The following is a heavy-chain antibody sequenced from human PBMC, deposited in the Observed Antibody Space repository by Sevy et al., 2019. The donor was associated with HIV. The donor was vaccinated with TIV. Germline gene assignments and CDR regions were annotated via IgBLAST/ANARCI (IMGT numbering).Heavy chain of an antibody. CDR3: TRVRSFGFEY. CDR2: ITPSGDTT. J-gene: IGHJ4*02. CDR1: GYNFTSYY. V-gene: IGHV1-46*01. Sequence: GESLKISCKAAGYNFTSYYIHWVRQAPGQGLEWMGIITPSGDTTTYSQKFQGRVTMTSDTSTSTVYMELSSLRYDDTAVYYCTRVRSFGFEYWRQGTLVTVSS. D-gene: IGHD3-16*01.